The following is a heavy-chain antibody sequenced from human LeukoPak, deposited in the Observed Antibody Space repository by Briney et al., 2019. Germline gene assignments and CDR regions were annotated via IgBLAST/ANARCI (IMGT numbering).Heavy chain of an antibody. Sequence: PGGSLRLSCAASGFTFSSYGMHWVRQAPGKGLEWVSVIYSGGSTFYADSVKGRFTISRDNSKNTLFLQVHSLRAEDTAVYYCARGAIFVGGVGAQDYWGQGTLVTVSS. D-gene: IGHD1-26*01. V-gene: IGHV3-53*01. CDR1: GFTFSSYG. CDR2: IYSGGST. J-gene: IGHJ4*02. CDR3: ARGAIFVGGVGAQDY.